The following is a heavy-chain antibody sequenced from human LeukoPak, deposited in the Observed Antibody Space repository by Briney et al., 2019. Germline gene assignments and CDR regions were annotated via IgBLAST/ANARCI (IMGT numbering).Heavy chain of an antibody. J-gene: IGHJ4*02. CDR3: ATGVRGYNSALDY. D-gene: IGHD6-19*01. V-gene: IGHV3-21*01. Sequence: GGSLRLSCAASGHTFSNYYMNCVRQPPGKGLEWVSSISSGSSYIYYADSLEGRVTISRDNAKNSLYLQMYSLRAEDTAVYYCATGVRGYNSALDYWGQGNLVTVSP. CDR1: GHTFSNYY. CDR2: ISSGSSYI.